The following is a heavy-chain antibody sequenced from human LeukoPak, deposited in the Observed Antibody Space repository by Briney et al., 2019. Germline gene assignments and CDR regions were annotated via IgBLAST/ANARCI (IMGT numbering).Heavy chain of an antibody. CDR2: INSDGSST. D-gene: IGHD1-26*01. V-gene: IGHV3-74*01. CDR3: ARDRVGATFIFFDY. J-gene: IGHJ4*02. Sequence: GGSLRLSCAASGFTFSSYWMHWVRQAPGKGLVWVSRINSDGSSTSYADSVKGRFTISRDNAKNSLYLQMNSLRDEDTAVYYCARDRVGATFIFFDYWGQGTLVTVSS. CDR1: GFTFSSYW.